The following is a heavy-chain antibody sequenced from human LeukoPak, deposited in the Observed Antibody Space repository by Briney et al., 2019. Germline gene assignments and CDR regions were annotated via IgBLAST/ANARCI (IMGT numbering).Heavy chain of an antibody. CDR3: ASTSSGYYPTIDY. V-gene: IGHV4-31*03. CDR1: GGSISSGGYY. D-gene: IGHD3-22*01. Sequence: SQTLSLTCTVSGGSISSGGYYWIWIRQHPGKGLKWIVHIYYSGSTYYNPSLKSRVTVSVDTPKNQFPLKLSSVTAADTAVYCCASTSSGYYPTIDYWGHGTLVTASS. CDR2: IYYSGST. J-gene: IGHJ4*01.